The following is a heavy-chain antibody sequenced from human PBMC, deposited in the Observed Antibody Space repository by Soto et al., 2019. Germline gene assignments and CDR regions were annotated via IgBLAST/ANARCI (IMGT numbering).Heavy chain of an antibody. J-gene: IGHJ4*02. D-gene: IGHD6-19*01. CDR2: AYHNGLT. CDR3: ARDAAVPGESDRFDS. V-gene: IGHV4-4*02. CDR1: GDSVTSNVL. Sequence: LSLTCAVSGDSVTSNVLWSWVRQPPGKGLEWIGEAYHNGLTDYNPSLKSRVTMSVDTSKNEFSLKLTSLTAADTAIYYCARDAAVPGESDRFDSWGQGTLVTVSS.